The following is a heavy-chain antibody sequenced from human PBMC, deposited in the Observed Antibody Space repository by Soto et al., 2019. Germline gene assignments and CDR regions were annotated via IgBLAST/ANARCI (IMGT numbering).Heavy chain of an antibody. CDR3: ARVLYRYSSSLSMDV. V-gene: IGHV3-30-3*01. D-gene: IGHD6-6*01. CDR2: ISYDGSNK. CDR1: GFTFYSYA. Sequence: VGSLRLSCAASGFTFYSYAMHWVRQAPGKGLEWVAVISYDGSNKYYADSVKGRFTISRDNSKNTLYLQMNSLRAEDTAVYYCARVLYRYSSSLSMDVWGQGTTVT. J-gene: IGHJ6*02.